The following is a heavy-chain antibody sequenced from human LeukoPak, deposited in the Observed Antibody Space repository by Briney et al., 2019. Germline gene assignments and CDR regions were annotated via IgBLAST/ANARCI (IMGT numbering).Heavy chain of an antibody. CDR3: ASVLSGIAVAGSFDP. CDR2: IIPILGIA. D-gene: IGHD6-19*01. CDR1: GGTFSSYA. V-gene: IGHV1-69*04. Sequence: SVKVSCKASGGTFSSYAISWVRQAPGQGLEWMGRIIPILGIANYAQKFQGRVTITADKSTSTAYMELSSLRSEHTAVYYCASVLSGIAVAGSFDPWGQGTLVTVSS. J-gene: IGHJ5*02.